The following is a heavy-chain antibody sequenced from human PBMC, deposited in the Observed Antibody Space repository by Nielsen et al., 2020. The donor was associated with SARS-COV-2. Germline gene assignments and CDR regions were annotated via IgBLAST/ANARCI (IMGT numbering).Heavy chain of an antibody. V-gene: IGHV3-53*05. CDR3: ARSDPNYDSSGYYGL. Sequence: GESLKISCAASGFTVSSNYMSWVRQAPGKGLEWVSVIYSGGSTYYADSVKGRFTISRDNSKNTLYLQMNSLRAEDTAVYYCARSDPNYDSSGYYGLWGQGTLVTVSS. D-gene: IGHD3-22*01. J-gene: IGHJ4*02. CDR2: IYSGGST. CDR1: GFTVSSNY.